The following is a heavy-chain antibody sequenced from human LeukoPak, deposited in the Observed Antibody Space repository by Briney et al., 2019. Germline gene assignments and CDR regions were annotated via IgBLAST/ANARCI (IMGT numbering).Heavy chain of an antibody. D-gene: IGHD6-19*01. CDR2: INPSGGST. Sequence: ASVKVPCKASGYTFTSYYMHWVRRAPGQGLEWMGIINPSGGSTSYAQKFQGRVTMTRDTSTSTVYMELSSLRSEDTAVYYCARDRLSVAVAGTGKSFDPWGQGTLVTVSS. J-gene: IGHJ5*02. CDR3: ARDRLSVAVAGTGKSFDP. CDR1: GYTFTSYY. V-gene: IGHV1-46*01.